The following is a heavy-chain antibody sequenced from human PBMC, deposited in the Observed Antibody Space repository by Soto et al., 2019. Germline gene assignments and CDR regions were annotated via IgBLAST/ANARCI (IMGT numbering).Heavy chain of an antibody. D-gene: IGHD3-22*01. CDR1: GFTFSSYV. CDR2: ISYDGSNK. V-gene: IGHV3-30-3*01. Sequence: QVQLVESGGGVVQPGRSLRLSCAASGFTFSSYVMHWVRQAPGKGLELVAVISYDGSNKYDADSVTGRFTISRDNSNNTLYLQMNSLRAEDTAVYYCARAASDYYDSSGYFDYWGKGTLVTVSS. J-gene: IGHJ4*02. CDR3: ARAASDYYDSSGYFDY.